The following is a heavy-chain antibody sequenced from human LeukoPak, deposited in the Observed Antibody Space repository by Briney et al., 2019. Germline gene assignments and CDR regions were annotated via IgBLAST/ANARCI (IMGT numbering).Heavy chain of an antibody. CDR1: GGSISSGGYY. CDR3: ARVRYQLLNNWFDP. Sequence: SQTLSLTCTVSGGSISSGGYYWSWIRQHPGKGLEWIGYIYYSGSTYYNPSLKSRVTISVDTSKNQFSLKLSSVTAADTAVYFCARVRYQLLNNWFDPWGQGTLVTVSS. V-gene: IGHV4-31*03. D-gene: IGHD2-2*01. CDR2: IYYSGST. J-gene: IGHJ5*02.